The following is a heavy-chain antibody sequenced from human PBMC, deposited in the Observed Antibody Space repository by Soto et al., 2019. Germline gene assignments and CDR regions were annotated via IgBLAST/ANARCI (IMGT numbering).Heavy chain of an antibody. CDR2: IYYSGST. Sequence: PSETMALTCTVSGGSISGGAYYWSWIPQHPGKGLEWIGYIYYSGSTYYNPSLKSRVTISVDTSKNQFSLKLSSVTAADTAVYYCASSARTYYYEGQDAFDIWGQGTMVTVSS. CDR1: GGSISGGAYY. J-gene: IGHJ3*02. V-gene: IGHV4-31*03. D-gene: IGHD3-22*01. CDR3: ASSARTYYYEGQDAFDI.